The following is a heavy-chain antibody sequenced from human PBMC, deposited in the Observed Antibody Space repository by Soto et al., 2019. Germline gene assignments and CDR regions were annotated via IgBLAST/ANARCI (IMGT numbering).Heavy chain of an antibody. J-gene: IGHJ6*02. CDR3: AIYRFANGLDV. D-gene: IGHD2-2*02. Sequence: EVQLVESGGDLVQPGGSLRLSCAASGLTSNRDWMAWVRQSPGKWLEWVANMKPDGSETYYAGSVGGRFTISFSRDGTETSLHLQMTSLRVEDTAHYYCAIYRFANGLDVWGQGTTVTVSS. CDR2: MKPDGSET. V-gene: IGHV3-7*03. CDR1: GLTSNRDW.